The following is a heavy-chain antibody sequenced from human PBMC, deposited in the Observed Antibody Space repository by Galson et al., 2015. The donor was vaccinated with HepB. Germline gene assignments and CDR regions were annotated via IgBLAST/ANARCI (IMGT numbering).Heavy chain of an antibody. V-gene: IGHV3-11*06. CDR1: GFTFSDYY. Sequence: SLRLSCAASGFTFSDYYMSWIRQAPGKGLEWISHISKTESDTHYADSVKGRFTISRDNAKNSLYLQMNSLRAEDTAVYYCARVRGSYCVDYWGQGTLVTVSS. D-gene: IGHD3-16*01. CDR2: ISKTESDT. CDR3: ARVRGSYCVDY. J-gene: IGHJ4*02.